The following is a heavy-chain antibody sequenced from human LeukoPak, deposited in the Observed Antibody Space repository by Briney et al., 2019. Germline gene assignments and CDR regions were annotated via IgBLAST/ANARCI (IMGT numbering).Heavy chain of an antibody. CDR3: ASSLGDC. CDR1: GGSFSGYY. V-gene: IGHV4-34*01. Sequence: SETLSLTCAVYGGSFSGYYWSWIRQPPGKGLEWIGEINHSGSTNYNPSLKSRVTISVDTSKNQFSLKLSSVTAADTAVYYCASSLGDCWGQGTLVTVSS. J-gene: IGHJ4*02. CDR2: INHSGST.